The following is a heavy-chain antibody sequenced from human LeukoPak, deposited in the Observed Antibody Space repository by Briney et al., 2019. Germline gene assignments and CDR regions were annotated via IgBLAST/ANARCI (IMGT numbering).Heavy chain of an antibody. Sequence: GGSLRLSCAASGFTVSSNFMSWVRQTPGMGLEWVSIIYSNGNGYYAASVEGRFTISRDNSKNTMYLQMNSLRAEDTAVYYCARPLRFNNNMDVWGQGTTVTVSS. CDR1: GFTVSSNF. CDR3: ARPLRFNNNMDV. J-gene: IGHJ6*02. D-gene: IGHD3-3*01. CDR2: IYSNGNG. V-gene: IGHV3-53*01.